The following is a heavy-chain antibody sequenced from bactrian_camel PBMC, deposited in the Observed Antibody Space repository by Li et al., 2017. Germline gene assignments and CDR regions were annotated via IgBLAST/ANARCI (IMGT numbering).Heavy chain of an antibody. V-gene: IGHV3-3*01. CDR1: GYTLANSC. CDR2: MSRSNGNT. Sequence: HVQLVESGGDSVQAGGSLRLSCIASGYTLANSCVAWFRQAPGKEREGVAAMSRSNGNTVYIDPVKGRFTISHDLATNTVHLQLNSLQTEDTATYYCAADGWVERGGRCDSLSQGTQVTVS. J-gene: IGHJ4*01. CDR3: AADGWVERGGRCDS. D-gene: IGHD3*01.